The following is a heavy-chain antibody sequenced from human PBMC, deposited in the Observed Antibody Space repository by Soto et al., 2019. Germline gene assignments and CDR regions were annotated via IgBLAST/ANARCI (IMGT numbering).Heavy chain of an antibody. CDR3: ARDPSYYGMDV. CDR2: IIPILGIA. V-gene: IGHV1-69*04. J-gene: IGHJ6*02. Sequence: GASVKVSCKASGGTFSSYTISWVRQAPGQGLEWMGRIIPILGIANYAQKFQGRVTITRDTSASTAYMELSSLRSEDTAVYYCARDPSYYGMDVWGQGTTVTVSS. CDR1: GGTFSSYT.